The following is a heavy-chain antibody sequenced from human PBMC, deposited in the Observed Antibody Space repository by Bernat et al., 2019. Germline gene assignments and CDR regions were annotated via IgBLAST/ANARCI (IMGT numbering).Heavy chain of an antibody. J-gene: IGHJ4*02. CDR2: ISGSGGST. V-gene: IGHV3-23*01. CDR1: GFTFTTYA. CDR3: AKNKGDTNWYVYFDY. Sequence: EVQLSESGGGLVQPGGSLRLSCAASGFTFTTYAMSWVRQAPGKGLEWLSVISGSGGSTYYADSVKGRFTISRDNSKNTLSLQMDSLRVEDTAIYYCAKNKGDTNWYVYFDYWGQGTLVTVSS. D-gene: IGHD1-1*01.